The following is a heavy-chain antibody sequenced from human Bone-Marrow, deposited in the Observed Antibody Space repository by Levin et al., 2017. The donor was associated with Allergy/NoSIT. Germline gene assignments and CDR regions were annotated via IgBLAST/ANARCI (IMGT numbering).Heavy chain of an antibody. V-gene: IGHV3-23*01. D-gene: IGHD3-10*01. CDR3: AKAAPRFTMVRGLAYYYGMDA. CDR1: GFTFSNYA. J-gene: IGHJ6*02. Sequence: PGGSLRLSCAASGFTFSNYAMSWVRQAPGKGLECVSSISGTGDSTFYADSVKGRFSIYRDNSKSTLYLQLNSLRGKDTAVYYCAKAAPRFTMVRGLAYYYGMDAWGQGTTVTVSS. CDR2: ISGTGDST.